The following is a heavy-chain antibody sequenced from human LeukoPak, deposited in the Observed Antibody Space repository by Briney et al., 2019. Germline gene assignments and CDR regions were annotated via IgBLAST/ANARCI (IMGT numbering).Heavy chain of an antibody. D-gene: IGHD6-13*01. CDR3: AKSGSGGSSWFRYYGIDV. J-gene: IGHJ6*02. CDR2: IYYSGST. V-gene: IGHV4-59*01. CDR1: GGSISSYY. Sequence: ASETLSLTCTVSGGSISSYYWSWIRQPPGKGLEWIGYIYYSGSTNYNPSLKSRVTMSVDMSKNQFSLWLSSVSAGDTAVYYCAKSGSGGSSWFRYYGIDVWGQGTTVTVSS.